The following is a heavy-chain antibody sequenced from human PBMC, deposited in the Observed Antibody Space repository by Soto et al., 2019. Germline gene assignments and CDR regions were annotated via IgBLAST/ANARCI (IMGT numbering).Heavy chain of an antibody. D-gene: IGHD3-22*01. CDR2: IYYSGST. J-gene: IGHJ4*02. V-gene: IGHV4-61*01. CDR1: GGSVSSGSYY. Sequence: SETLSLTCTVSGGSVSSGSYYWSWIRQPPGKGLEWIGYIYYSGSTNYNPSLKSRVTISVDTSKNQFSLKLSSVTAADTAVYYCARGGYYDSSGYDWGQGTLVTVSS. CDR3: ARGGYYDSSGYD.